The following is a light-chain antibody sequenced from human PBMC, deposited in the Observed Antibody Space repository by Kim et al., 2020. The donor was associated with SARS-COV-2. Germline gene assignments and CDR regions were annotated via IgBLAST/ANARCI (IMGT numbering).Light chain of an antibody. CDR2: RNN. V-gene: IGLV1-47*01. Sequence: QSVLTQPPSASGTPGQRVTISCSGGSSKIGSNYVYWYQHLPGTAPKLLIYRNNQRPSGVPDRFSGSKSATSASLAISGLRSEDEADYYCAAWVDSLSGYVFGSGTKVTVL. CDR1: SSKIGSNY. CDR3: AAWVDSLSGYV. J-gene: IGLJ1*01.